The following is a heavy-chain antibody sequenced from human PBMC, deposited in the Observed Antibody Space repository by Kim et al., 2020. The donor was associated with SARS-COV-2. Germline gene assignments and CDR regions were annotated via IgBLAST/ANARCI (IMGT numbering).Heavy chain of an antibody. D-gene: IGHD4-17*01. CDR3: ARYGRGYGGNSGLDY. Sequence: SVKVSCKASGGTFSSYAISWVRQAPGQGLEWMGRIIPILGIANYAQKFQGRVTITADKSTSTAYMELSSLRSEDTAVYYCARYGRGYGGNSGLDYWGQGTLVTVSS. CDR1: GGTFSSYA. J-gene: IGHJ4*02. V-gene: IGHV1-69*04. CDR2: IIPILGIA.